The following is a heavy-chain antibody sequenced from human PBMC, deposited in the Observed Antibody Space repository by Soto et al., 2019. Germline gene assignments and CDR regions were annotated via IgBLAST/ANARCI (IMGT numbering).Heavy chain of an antibody. J-gene: IGHJ4*02. CDR3: ARRDSSGWYSLDY. V-gene: IGHV3-23*01. CDR2: VSPSGSNT. Sequence: SLRLSCAVSGFIFSNYPMSWVRQAPGKGLEWVSSVSPSGSNTYYADSVKGRFTMSRDNSDNRLHLQMNSLRAEDTAVYFCARRDSSGWYSLDYWGQGTLVTVSS. D-gene: IGHD6-19*01. CDR1: GFIFSNYP.